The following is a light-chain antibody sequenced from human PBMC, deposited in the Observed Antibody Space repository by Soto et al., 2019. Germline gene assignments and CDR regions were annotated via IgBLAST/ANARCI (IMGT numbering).Light chain of an antibody. V-gene: IGKV3-20*01. CDR2: GAS. J-gene: IGKJ3*01. CDR1: QSVGSSY. Sequence: EIVLTQSPGTLSLSPGEGATLSCRASQSVGSSYLAWYQQKPGQAPRLLIYGASSRATGIPDRFSGSGSGTDFTLTISRLEPEDFAVYYCQQYGSSFTFGPGTKVDIK. CDR3: QQYGSSFT.